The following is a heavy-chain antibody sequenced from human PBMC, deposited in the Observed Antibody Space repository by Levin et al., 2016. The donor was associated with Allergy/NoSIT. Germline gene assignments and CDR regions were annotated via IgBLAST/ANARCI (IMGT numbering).Heavy chain of an antibody. J-gene: IGHJ6*03. V-gene: IGHV3-11*05. CDR2: ISSSSSYT. D-gene: IGHD3-10*01. CDR3: ARGIYYGSGTYHYKYYYMDV. Sequence: WIRQPPGKGLEWVSYISSSSSYTNYADSVKGRFTISRDNAKNSLYLQMNSLRAEDTAVYYCARGIYYGSGTYHYKYYYMDVWGEGTTVTVSS.